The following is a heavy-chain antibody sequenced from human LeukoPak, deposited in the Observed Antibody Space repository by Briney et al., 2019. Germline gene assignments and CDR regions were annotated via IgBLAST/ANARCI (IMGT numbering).Heavy chain of an antibody. Sequence: KSSQTLSLTCTVSGGSISSGGYYWSWIRQHPWKGLEWIGYIYYSGSTYYNPSLKSRVTISVDTSKNQFSLKLSSVTAADTAVYYCARERGGSPYYFDYWGQGTLVTVSS. CDR3: ARERGGSPYYFDY. CDR1: GGSISSGGYY. CDR2: IYYSGST. V-gene: IGHV4-31*03. D-gene: IGHD1-26*01. J-gene: IGHJ4*02.